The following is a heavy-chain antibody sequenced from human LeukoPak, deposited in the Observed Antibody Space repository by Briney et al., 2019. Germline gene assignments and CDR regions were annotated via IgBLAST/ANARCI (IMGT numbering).Heavy chain of an antibody. CDR1: GFTFSSYG. Sequence: HGGSLRLSCAASGFTFSSYGMHWVRQAPGKGLEGVAEIWYDGSDKYYADSVKGRFTISRDTSKNTLYLQMNSLRAEDTAVYYCARDSRAYCGGDCYSRGYFASWGQGTLVTVSS. CDR2: IWYDGSDK. CDR3: ARDSRAYCGGDCYSRGYFAS. J-gene: IGHJ4*02. D-gene: IGHD2-21*02. V-gene: IGHV3-33*01.